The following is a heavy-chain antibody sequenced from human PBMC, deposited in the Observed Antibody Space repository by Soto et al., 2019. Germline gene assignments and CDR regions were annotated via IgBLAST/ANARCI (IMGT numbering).Heavy chain of an antibody. D-gene: IGHD2-2*01. CDR3: ARDQVWCSSTSCINWFDP. V-gene: IGHV1-2*04. Sequence: ASVKVSCKASGYTFTGYYMHWVRQAPGQGLEWMGWINPNSGGTNYAQKFQGWVTMTRDTSISTAYMELSRLRSDDTAVYYCARDQVWCSSTSCINWFDPWGQGTLVTVSS. J-gene: IGHJ5*02. CDR1: GYTFTGYY. CDR2: INPNSGGT.